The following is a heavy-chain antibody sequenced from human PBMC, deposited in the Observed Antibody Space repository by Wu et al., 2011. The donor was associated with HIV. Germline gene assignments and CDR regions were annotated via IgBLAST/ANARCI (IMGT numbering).Heavy chain of an antibody. CDR2: IIPIFGTA. J-gene: IGHJ4*02. CDR1: GGSFSNYA. D-gene: IGHD2-21*01. V-gene: IGHV1-69*14. CDR3: ARDLGGDEDY. Sequence: QVQLVQSGAEVKKPGSSVKASCKTSGGSFSNYAINWVRQAPGQGLEWMGGIIPIFGTAKYVQKFQGRVTITADKSTSTAYMELSSLTSEDTAVYYCARDLGGDEDYWGQGTLVTVSS.